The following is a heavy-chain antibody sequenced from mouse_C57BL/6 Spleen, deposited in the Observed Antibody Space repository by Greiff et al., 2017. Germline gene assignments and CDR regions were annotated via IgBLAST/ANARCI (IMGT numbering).Heavy chain of an antibody. CDR1: GYTFTSYW. D-gene: IGHD2-1*01. V-gene: IGHV1-64*01. CDR2: IHPNSGST. J-gene: IGHJ3*01. Sequence: QVQLQQPGAELVKPGASVKLSCKASGYTFTSYWMHWVKQRPGQGLEWIGMIHPNSGSTNYNEKFKSKATMTVDKSSSTAYMQLSSLTSEDSAVYYGATYGNYEGFAYWGQGTLVTVAA. CDR3: ATYGNYEGFAY.